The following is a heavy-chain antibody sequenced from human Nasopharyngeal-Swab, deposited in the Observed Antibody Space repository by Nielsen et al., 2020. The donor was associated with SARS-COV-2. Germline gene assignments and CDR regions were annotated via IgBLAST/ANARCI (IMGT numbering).Heavy chain of an antibody. Sequence: ASPHPPSTASAHSSTRYYIPCVRHPPPHGLEWMGWTNPNSGGTNYAQKSQGWVTMTRDTSISTAYMELSRLRSDDTAVYYCARSAVAVAGRGDYYYGMDVWGQGTTVTVSS. D-gene: IGHD6-19*01. CDR1: AHSSTRYY. CDR2: TNPNSGGT. CDR3: ARSAVAVAGRGDYYYGMDV. J-gene: IGHJ6*02. V-gene: IGHV1-2*04.